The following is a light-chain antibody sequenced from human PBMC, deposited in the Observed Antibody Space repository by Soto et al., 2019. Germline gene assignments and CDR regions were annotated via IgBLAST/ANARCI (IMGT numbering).Light chain of an antibody. CDR1: QGIRND. V-gene: IGKV1-17*01. J-gene: IGKJ1*01. Sequence: DIQMTQSPSSLSASVGDRVTITCRASQGIRNDLGWYQQKPGKDPKRLIYAASSLQGEVPSTFSGSGSGTGFILTISSPEPEDFATFYCLQHNSYPTWTFGKGTKVEIK. CDR2: AAS. CDR3: LQHNSYPTWT.